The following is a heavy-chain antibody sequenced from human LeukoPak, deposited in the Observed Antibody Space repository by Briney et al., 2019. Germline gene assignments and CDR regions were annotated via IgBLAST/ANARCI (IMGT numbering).Heavy chain of an antibody. V-gene: IGHV3-33*01. CDR1: GFTFSSHG. CDR3: AREGSGYYRDF. Sequence: GGSLSLSCAASGFTFSSHGMHWVRQAPGKGLEWVAVIWYDGSKTSYADSVKGRFTIYRDECKNTLYLQMNRLRADDTAVYYCAREGSGYYRDFWGQGTLVTVSS. CDR2: IWYDGSKT. D-gene: IGHD3-3*01. J-gene: IGHJ4*02.